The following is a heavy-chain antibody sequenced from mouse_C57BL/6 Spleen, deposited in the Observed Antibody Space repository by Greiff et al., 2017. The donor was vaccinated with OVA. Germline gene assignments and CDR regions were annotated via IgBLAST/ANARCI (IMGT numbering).Heavy chain of an antibody. Sequence: EVKVVESGGGLVQPGGSLSLSCAASGFTFTDYYMSWVRQPPGKALEWLGFIRNKANGYTTEYSASVKGRFTISRDNSQSILYLQMNALRAEDSATYYCASLYGNWYFDVWGTGTTVTVSS. D-gene: IGHD2-1*01. CDR1: GFTFTDYY. CDR2: IRNKANGYTT. V-gene: IGHV7-3*01. CDR3: ASLYGNWYFDV. J-gene: IGHJ1*03.